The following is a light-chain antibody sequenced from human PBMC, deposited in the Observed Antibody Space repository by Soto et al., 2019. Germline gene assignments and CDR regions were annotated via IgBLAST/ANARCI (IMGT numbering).Light chain of an antibody. CDR1: QNLSSSY. V-gene: IGKV3-20*01. Sequence: EIVMTQSPGTLSLSPGERATLSCRDSQNLSSSYVVWYQQKPGQAPRLLIYAASRRATGIPDRFSGSGSATEYTLTISRLEPDDFAVYYCQQQGTFGQGTKLEIK. J-gene: IGKJ2*01. CDR2: AAS. CDR3: QQQGT.